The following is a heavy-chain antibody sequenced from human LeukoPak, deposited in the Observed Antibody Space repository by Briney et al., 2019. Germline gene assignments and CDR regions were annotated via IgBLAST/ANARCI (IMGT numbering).Heavy chain of an antibody. CDR2: INPNSGGT. J-gene: IGHJ4*02. V-gene: IGHV1-2*02. CDR1: GYTFTVYY. Sequence: ASVKVSCKASGYTFTVYYMHWVRQAPGQGLEWMGWINPNSGGTYYAQKFQGRVTMTRDTSISTAYVELRRLRSDDTAVYYCARASSGWHIDYWGQGTLVTVSS. CDR3: ARASSGWHIDY. D-gene: IGHD6-19*01.